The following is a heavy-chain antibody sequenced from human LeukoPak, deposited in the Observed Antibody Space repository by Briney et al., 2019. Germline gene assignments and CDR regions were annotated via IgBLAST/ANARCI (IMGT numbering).Heavy chain of an antibody. V-gene: IGHV3-23*01. Sequence: GGSLRPSCAASGFTFSSYGMSWVRQAPGKGLEWVSAISGSGGSTYYADSVKGRFTISRDNSKNTLYLQMNSLRAEDTAVYYCARSFYSSGWPYYFDYWGQGTLVTVSS. CDR3: ARSFYSSGWPYYFDY. CDR2: ISGSGGST. J-gene: IGHJ4*02. D-gene: IGHD6-19*01. CDR1: GFTFSSYG.